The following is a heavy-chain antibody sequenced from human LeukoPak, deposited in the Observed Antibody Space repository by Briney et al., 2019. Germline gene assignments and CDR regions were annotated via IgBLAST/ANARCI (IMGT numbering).Heavy chain of an antibody. CDR2: INTKGGT. D-gene: IGHD2-2*02. J-gene: IGHJ6*03. CDR1: GVSMSAYQ. V-gene: IGHV4-4*09. CDR3: ARDQDYCSSSSCYTGYYYYVDV. Sequence: PSETLSLTCTVSGVSMSAYQWSWVRQSPEKGLEWIGGINTKGGTSYNPSLKSRVTTSVDTSKSQFSLRLTSVTAADTAVYYCARDQDYCSSSSCYTGYYYYVDVWGKGTTVTVSS.